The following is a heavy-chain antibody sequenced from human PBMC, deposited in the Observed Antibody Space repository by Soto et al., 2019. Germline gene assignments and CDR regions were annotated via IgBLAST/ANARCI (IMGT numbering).Heavy chain of an antibody. CDR3: ARDPSYYDSGSYYYFDH. Sequence: GGSLRLSCATSGFTFSSSSMNWVRQAPGKRLEWVSSISGTSDYIDYADAVKGRFTISRDNAKNSLSLQMNSLRAEDTAVYHCARDPSYYDSGSYYYFDHWGQGTPVTVSS. CDR2: ISGTSDYI. J-gene: IGHJ4*02. D-gene: IGHD3-10*01. CDR1: GFTFSSSS. V-gene: IGHV3-21*01.